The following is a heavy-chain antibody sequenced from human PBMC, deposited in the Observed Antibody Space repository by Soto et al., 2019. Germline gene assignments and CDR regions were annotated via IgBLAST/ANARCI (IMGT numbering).Heavy chain of an antibody. V-gene: IGHV3-11*03. Sequence: GGSLRFSCVASGFTFSDHYMTWIRQAPGKGLEWLSYISTSSSYTNYADSVKGRFNISRDNAMNSLYLQMNSLRAEDTAVYYCARLRLTGYFDYWGQGTLVTVSS. CDR3: ARLRLTGYFDY. J-gene: IGHJ4*02. CDR2: ISTSSSYT. CDR1: GFTFSDHY.